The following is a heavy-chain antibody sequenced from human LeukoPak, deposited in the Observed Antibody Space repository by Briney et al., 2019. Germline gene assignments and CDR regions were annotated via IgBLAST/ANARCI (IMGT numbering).Heavy chain of an antibody. CDR1: GYTFTSYA. CDR3: ARAMTTVVTAGPMGY. D-gene: IGHD4-23*01. Sequence: ASVKVSCKASGYTFTSYAMHWVRQAPGQRLEWMGWINAGNGNTKYSQKFQGRVTITRDTSASTAHMELSSLRSEDTAVYYCARAMTTVVTAGPMGYWGQGTLVTVSS. J-gene: IGHJ4*02. CDR2: INAGNGNT. V-gene: IGHV1-3*01.